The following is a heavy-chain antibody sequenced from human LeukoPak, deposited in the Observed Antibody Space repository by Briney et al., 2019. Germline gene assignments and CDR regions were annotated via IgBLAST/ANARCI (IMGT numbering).Heavy chain of an antibody. CDR2: IVVGSGNT. J-gene: IGHJ4*02. CDR3: AADPYYYDSSGYYYDY. V-gene: IGHV1-58*02. Sequence: SVKVSCKASGFTFTSSAMQWVRQARGQRLEWIGWIVVGSGNTNYAQKFQERVTITRDMSTSTAYMELSSLRSEDTAVYYCAADPYYYDSSGYYYDYWGQGTLVTVSS. D-gene: IGHD3-22*01. CDR1: GFTFTSSA.